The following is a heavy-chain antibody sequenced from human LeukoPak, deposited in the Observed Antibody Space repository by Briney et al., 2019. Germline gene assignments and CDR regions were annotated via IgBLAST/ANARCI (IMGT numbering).Heavy chain of an antibody. CDR1: GFTFSSYS. V-gene: IGHV3-21*01. D-gene: IGHD5-12*01. CDR3: ARDGSGYDSRLAGFDY. Sequence: PGGSLRLSCAASGFTFSSYSMNWVRQAPGKGLEWVSSISSSSSYIYYADSVKGRFTISRDNAKNPLYLQMNSLRAEDTAVYYCARDGSGYDSRLAGFDYWGQGTLVTVSS. J-gene: IGHJ4*02. CDR2: ISSSSSYI.